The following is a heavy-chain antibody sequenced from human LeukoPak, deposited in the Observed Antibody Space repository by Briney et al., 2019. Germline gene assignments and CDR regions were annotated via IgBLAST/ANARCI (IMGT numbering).Heavy chain of an antibody. CDR3: ASVYYYYDSSGYPGY. Sequence: SETLSLTCTVSGGSISSSSYSWGWIRQPPGKGLEWIGSIYYSGSTYYNPSLKSRVTISVDTSKNQFSLKLSSVTAADTAVYYCASVYYYYDSSGYPGYWGQGTLVTVSS. D-gene: IGHD3-22*01. CDR1: GGSISSSSYS. CDR2: IYYSGST. J-gene: IGHJ4*02. V-gene: IGHV4-39*01.